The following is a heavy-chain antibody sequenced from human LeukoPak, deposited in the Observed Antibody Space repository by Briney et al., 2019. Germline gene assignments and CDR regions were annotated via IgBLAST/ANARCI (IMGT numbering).Heavy chain of an antibody. CDR3: ARALSPEYSSRNHEGYDY. Sequence: SETLSLTCTVSGGSISSYYWSWIRQPPGKGLEWIGYIYYSGSTNYNPSLKSRVTISVDTSKNQFSLKLSSVTAADTAVYYCARALSPEYSSRNHEGYDYWGQGTLVTVSS. CDR1: GGSISSYY. CDR2: IYYSGST. V-gene: IGHV4-59*01. D-gene: IGHD6-13*01. J-gene: IGHJ4*02.